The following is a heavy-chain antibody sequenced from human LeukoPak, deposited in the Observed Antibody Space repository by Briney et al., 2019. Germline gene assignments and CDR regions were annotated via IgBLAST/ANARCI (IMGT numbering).Heavy chain of an antibody. CDR3: ARNDYASSSGYDF. D-gene: IGHD6-6*01. CDR1: GFTFSTYS. Sequence: PGGSLRPSCAASGFTFSTYSMNWVRQAPGKGLEWVSSISSGSDHIYYADSVKGRFTISRDNAKNSLYLQMDSLRAEDTAVFFCARNDYASSSGYDFWGQGTLVTVSS. V-gene: IGHV3-21*01. J-gene: IGHJ4*02. CDR2: ISSGSDHI.